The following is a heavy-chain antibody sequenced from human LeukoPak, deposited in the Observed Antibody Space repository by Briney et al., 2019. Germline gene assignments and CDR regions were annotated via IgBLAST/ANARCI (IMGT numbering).Heavy chain of an antibody. CDR3: ASTAAGTYYYYGMDV. V-gene: IGHV3-66*01. D-gene: IGHD6-13*01. J-gene: IGHJ6*02. CDR1: GFTVSNNY. Sequence: GGSLRLSCAATGFTVSNNYMSWVRQAPGKGLEWVSVIYSGGSTYYADSVKGRFTISRDNSKNTLYLQMNSLRAEDTAVYYGASTAAGTYYYYGMDVWGQGTTVTVSS. CDR2: IYSGGST.